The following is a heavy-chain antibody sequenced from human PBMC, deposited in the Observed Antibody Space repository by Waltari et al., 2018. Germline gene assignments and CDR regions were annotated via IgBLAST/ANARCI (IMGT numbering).Heavy chain of an antibody. CDR3: ARAVREWELYDY. V-gene: IGHV4-38-2*01. D-gene: IGHD1-26*01. CDR1: GYSISSGYY. Sequence: QVQLQESGPGLVKPSETLSLTCAVSGYSISSGYYWGWIRQPPGKGLEWIGSIYHSGSTYYNPSLKSRVTISVDTSKNQFSLKLSSVTAADTAVYYCARAVREWELYDYWGQGTLVTVSS. CDR2: IYHSGST. J-gene: IGHJ4*02.